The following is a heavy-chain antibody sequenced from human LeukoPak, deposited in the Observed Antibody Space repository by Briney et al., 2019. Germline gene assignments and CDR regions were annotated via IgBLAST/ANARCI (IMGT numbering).Heavy chain of an antibody. CDR3: AKVGSTVTSYYYYYMDV. D-gene: IGHD4-11*01. CDR2: ISGSAGNT. Sequence: GGSLRLSCAASGFTFDDYAMSWVRQAPGKGLEWVSSISGSAGNTYYADSVKGRFTISRDTSQTTLYLQMNSPTAEDTAVYYCAKVGSTVTSYYYYYMDVWGKGTTVIVSS. V-gene: IGHV3-23*01. J-gene: IGHJ6*03. CDR1: GFTFDDYA.